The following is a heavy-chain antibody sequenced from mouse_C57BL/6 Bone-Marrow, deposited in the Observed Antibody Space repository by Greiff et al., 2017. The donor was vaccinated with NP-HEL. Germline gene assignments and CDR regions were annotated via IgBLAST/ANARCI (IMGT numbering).Heavy chain of an antibody. CDR2: INPNIGGT. J-gene: IGHJ4*01. CDR1: GYTFTDYY. CDR3: ARSTYYDYGRDMDF. D-gene: IGHD2-4*01. Sequence: VQLKQSGPELVKPGASVKISCTASGYTFTDYYVNWVKQSPGKGLEWIGEINPNIGGTSYTKKFKGKATLTVDKSSSTAYMELRSLTSEDSAVYYCARSTYYDYGRDMDFGGRGTSTTV. V-gene: IGHV1-26*01.